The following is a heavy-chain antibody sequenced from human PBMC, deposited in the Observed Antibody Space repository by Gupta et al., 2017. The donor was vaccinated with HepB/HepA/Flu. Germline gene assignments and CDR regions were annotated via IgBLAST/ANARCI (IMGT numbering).Heavy chain of an antibody. CDR2: MNPNSGKT. D-gene: IGHD7-27*01. V-gene: IGHV1-8*03. J-gene: IGHJ3*02. CDR1: GYTFTSYD. CDR3: ARGLTGSDACDI. Sequence: QVQLVQSGAAVKKPGASVKVSCKASGYTFTSYDINWVRQATGQGLEWVGRMNPNSGKTGYAQKFQGRVTITRNTSISTAYMELSSLRSEDTAGDYCARGLTGSDACDIWGQGTRVTVSS.